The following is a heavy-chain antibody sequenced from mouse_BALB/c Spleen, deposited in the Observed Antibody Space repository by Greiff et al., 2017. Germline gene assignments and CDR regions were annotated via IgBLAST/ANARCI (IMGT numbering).Heavy chain of an antibody. CDR1: GYTFTSYW. V-gene: IGHV1-87*01. Sequence: VQLQQSGAELARPGASVKLSCKASGYTFTSYWMQWVKQRPGQGLEWIGAIYPGDGDTRYTQKFKGKATLTADKSSSTAYMQLSSLASEDSAVYYCARGTGTRYYFDYWGQGTTLTVSS. CDR3: ARGTGTRYYFDY. J-gene: IGHJ2*01. CDR2: IYPGDGDT. D-gene: IGHD4-1*01.